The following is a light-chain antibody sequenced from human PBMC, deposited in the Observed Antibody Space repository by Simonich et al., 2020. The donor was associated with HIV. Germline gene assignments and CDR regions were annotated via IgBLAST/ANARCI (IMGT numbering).Light chain of an antibody. J-gene: IGLJ3*02. CDR1: SSDVGGYNS. CDR3: SSYAGSNNFEV. CDR2: DVS. Sequence: QSALTQPRSVSGSPGQSVTISCTETSSDVGGYNSVSWYQQPPGKAPKLMISDVSKRPSGVPDRFSGSKSGNTASLTVSGLQAEDEADYYCSSYAGSNNFEVFGGGTKLTVL. V-gene: IGLV2-11*01.